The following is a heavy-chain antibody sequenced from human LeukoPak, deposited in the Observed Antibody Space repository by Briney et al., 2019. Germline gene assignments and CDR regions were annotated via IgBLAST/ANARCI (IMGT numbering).Heavy chain of an antibody. CDR2: IYSGGRT. CDR3: ARGTGNFDY. Sequence: PGGSLRLSCAASGFTFSSYAMSWVRQAPGKGLEWVSVIYSGGRTYYADSVKGRFTISRDNSKNTLYLQMNSLRAEDTAVYYCARGTGNFDYWGQGTLVTVSS. CDR1: GFTFSSYA. V-gene: IGHV3-53*01. J-gene: IGHJ4*02. D-gene: IGHD3-10*01.